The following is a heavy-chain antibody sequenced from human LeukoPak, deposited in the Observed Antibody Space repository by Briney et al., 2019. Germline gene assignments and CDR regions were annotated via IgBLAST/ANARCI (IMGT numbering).Heavy chain of an antibody. CDR2: ISGGGGST. D-gene: IGHD1-26*01. Sequence: SGGSLRLSCAASGFTLTSYSMNWVRQAPGKGLEWVSTISGGGGSTYYADSVKGRSTISRDNSKNTLYLQVNSLRAEDTAVYYCAKGGKWDVTPFDYWGQGTLVTVSS. J-gene: IGHJ4*02. V-gene: IGHV3-23*01. CDR3: AKGGKWDVTPFDY. CDR1: GFTLTSYS.